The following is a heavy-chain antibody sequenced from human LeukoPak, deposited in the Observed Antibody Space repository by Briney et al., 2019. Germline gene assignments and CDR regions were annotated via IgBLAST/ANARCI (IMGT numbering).Heavy chain of an antibody. CDR1: GGSFSGYY. CDR2: INHSGST. CDR3: ARVRDFWSGYYMGVRRGMDV. D-gene: IGHD3-3*01. V-gene: IGHV4-34*01. J-gene: IGHJ6*02. Sequence: PSETLSLTCAVYGGSFSGYYWSWIRQPPGKGLEWIGEINHSGSTNYNPSLKSRVTISVDTSKNQFSLKLSSVTAADTAVYYCARVRDFWSGYYMGVRRGMDVWGQGTTVTVSS.